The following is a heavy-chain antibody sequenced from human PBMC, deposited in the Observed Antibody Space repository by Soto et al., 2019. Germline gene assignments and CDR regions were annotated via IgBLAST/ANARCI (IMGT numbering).Heavy chain of an antibody. V-gene: IGHV1-18*01. CDR1: GYTFTNYG. D-gene: IGHD4-17*01. J-gene: IGHJ6*03. Sequence: QVQLVQSGAEVKQPGASVKVSCKASGYTFTNYGFTWVRQAPGQGLEWLGWISTYNGNTKYAQKVQGRLTMTTDTSTSTANMELTSLRSDDTALYYCARTTVTASYYYMDVWGKGSTATVSS. CDR3: ARTTVTASYYYMDV. CDR2: ISTYNGNT.